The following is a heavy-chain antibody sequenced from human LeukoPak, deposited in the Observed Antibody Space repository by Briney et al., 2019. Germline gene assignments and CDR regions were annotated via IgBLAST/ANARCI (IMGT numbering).Heavy chain of an antibody. CDR3: ARERGRGRDSPWFDY. CDR2: IYSDGST. CDR1: GFIVSGDF. J-gene: IGHJ4*02. V-gene: IGHV3-53*01. Sequence: GSLRLSCAASGFIVSGDFMSWVRQAPGKGLEWVSVIYSDGSTYYADSVKGRFTISRDNSKNTLDLQMTGLRAEDTAVYYCARERGRGRDSPWFDYWGQGTLVTVSS. D-gene: IGHD1-26*01.